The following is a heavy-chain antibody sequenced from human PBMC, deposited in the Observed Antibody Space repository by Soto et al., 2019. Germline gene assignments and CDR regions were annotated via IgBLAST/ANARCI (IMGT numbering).Heavy chain of an antibody. CDR2: LYPGDSDT. CDR3: ARLHSGTARPDY. V-gene: IGHV5-51*01. Sequence: ESLNLSCKASGYTYTNYWLVWVRQMPGKGLEWMGILYPGDSDTRYSPSFEGQVTISADKSITTAYLQWSSLRASDTAMYYCARLHSGTARPDYWGQGTQVTVSS. CDR1: GYTYTNYW. J-gene: IGHJ4*02. D-gene: IGHD6-19*01.